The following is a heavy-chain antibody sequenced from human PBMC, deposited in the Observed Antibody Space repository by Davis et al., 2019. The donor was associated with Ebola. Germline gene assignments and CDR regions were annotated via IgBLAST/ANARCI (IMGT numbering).Heavy chain of an antibody. J-gene: IGHJ4*02. CDR1: GFTFSSNW. CDR2: IWYDGSNK. D-gene: IGHD4-17*01. Sequence: GGSLRLSCAASGFTFSSNWMSWVCQAPGKGLEWVAVIWYDGSNKYYADSVKGRFTISRDNSKNTLYLQMNSLRAEDTAVYYCAGSDYGDYLHYWGQGTLVTVSS. V-gene: IGHV3-33*08. CDR3: AGSDYGDYLHY.